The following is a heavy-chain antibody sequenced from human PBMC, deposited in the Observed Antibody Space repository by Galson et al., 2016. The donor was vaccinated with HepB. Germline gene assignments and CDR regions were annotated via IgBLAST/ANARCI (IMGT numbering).Heavy chain of an antibody. V-gene: IGHV1-8*01. CDR1: GYTFTSDD. CDR2: MNPQYGNT. J-gene: IGHJ4*02. Sequence: SVKVSCKASGYTFTSDDINWVRQAIGEGPEWMGWMNPQYGNTGYAERFQGRVTMTRDTSKSTAYMELTSLRSDDTAVYYCARGHYSGSYGLNDYWGQGTLVTVSS. D-gene: IGHD1-26*01. CDR3: ARGHYSGSYGLNDY.